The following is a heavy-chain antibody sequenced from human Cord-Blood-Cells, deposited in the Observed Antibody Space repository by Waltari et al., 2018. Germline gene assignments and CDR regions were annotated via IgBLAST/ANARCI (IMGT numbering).Heavy chain of an antibody. D-gene: IGHD3-22*01. V-gene: IGHV1-24*01. CDR3: GGHYYDSSGYLLFDY. CDR2: FDPEDGET. CDR1: GYTLTELS. Sequence: QVQLVQSGAEVKKPGASVKVSCKVSGYTLTELSMHWVRQAPGKGLEWMGSFDPEDGETIYAQKFQGRVTMTEDTSTDTAYMELSSLRSEDTAVYYCGGHYYDSSGYLLFDYWGQGTLVTVSS. J-gene: IGHJ4*02.